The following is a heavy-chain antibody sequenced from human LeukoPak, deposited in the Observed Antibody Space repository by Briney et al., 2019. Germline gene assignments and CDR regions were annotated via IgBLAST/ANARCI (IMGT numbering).Heavy chain of an antibody. CDR3: AKDAQPRSRWFDP. V-gene: IGHV3-7*03. CDR2: IKQDGSEK. D-gene: IGHD3-16*01. CDR1: EITFSKYW. Sequence: GGSLRLSCPVSEITFSKYWIHWVRQAPGKGLEWVANIKQDGSEKYYVDSVKGRFTISRDNAKNSLYLQMNTLRAEDTAMYYCAKDAQPRSRWFDPWGQGTLVTVSS. J-gene: IGHJ5*02.